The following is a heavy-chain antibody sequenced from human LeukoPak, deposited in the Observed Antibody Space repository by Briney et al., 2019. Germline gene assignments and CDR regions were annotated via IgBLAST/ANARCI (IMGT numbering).Heavy chain of an antibody. CDR2: IYHSGST. Sequence: SETLSLTCTVSGGSISSSSYYWGWIRQPPGKGLEWIGSIYHSGSTYYNPSLKSRVTISVDTSKNQFSLKLSSVTAADTAAYYCARLLDWAALWGQGTMVTVSS. J-gene: IGHJ3*01. D-gene: IGHD6-6*01. CDR3: ARLLDWAAL. CDR1: GGSISSSSYY. V-gene: IGHV4-39*07.